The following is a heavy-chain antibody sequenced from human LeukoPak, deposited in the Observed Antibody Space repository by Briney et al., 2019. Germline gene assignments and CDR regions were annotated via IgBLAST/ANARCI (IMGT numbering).Heavy chain of an antibody. CDR2: INPNSGGT. CDR1: GYTFTGYY. J-gene: IGHJ4*02. V-gene: IGHV1-2*06. Sequence: AASVKVSCKASGYTFTGYYMHWVRQAPGQGLEWMGRINPNSGGTNYAQKFQGRVTMTRDTSISTAYMELSSLRSDDTAVYYCARGQYDSSGYYFESTFTRWGQGTLVTVSS. D-gene: IGHD3-22*01. CDR3: ARGQYDSSGYYFESTFTR.